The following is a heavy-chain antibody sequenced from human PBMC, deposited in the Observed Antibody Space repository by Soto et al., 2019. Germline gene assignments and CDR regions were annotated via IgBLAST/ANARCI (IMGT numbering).Heavy chain of an antibody. CDR3: ARVLGNDHFDM. J-gene: IGHJ3*02. Sequence: WWSWVRQPPGKGLEWIGEIYHSGSTNYNPSLKSRVTISVDKSKNQFSLKLSSVTAADTAVYYCARVLGNDHFDMWGQGTMVTVSS. CDR1: W. D-gene: IGHD3-3*02. V-gene: IGHV4-4*02. CDR2: IYHSGST.